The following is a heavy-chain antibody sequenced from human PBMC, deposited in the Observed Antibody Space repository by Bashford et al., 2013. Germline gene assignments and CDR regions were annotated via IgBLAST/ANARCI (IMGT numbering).Heavy chain of an antibody. D-gene: IGHD1-26*01. CDR3: ARDSSGSYLDYYYYGMDV. CDR2: ISAYNGNT. V-gene: IGHV1-18*01. J-gene: IGHJ6*02. CDR1: GYTFTSYG. Sequence: ASVKVSCKASGYTFTSYGISWVRQAPGQGLEWMGWISAYNGNTNYAQKLQGRVTMTTDTSTSTAYMELRSLRSDDTAVYYCARDSSGSYLDYYYYGMDVWGQGTTVTVSS.